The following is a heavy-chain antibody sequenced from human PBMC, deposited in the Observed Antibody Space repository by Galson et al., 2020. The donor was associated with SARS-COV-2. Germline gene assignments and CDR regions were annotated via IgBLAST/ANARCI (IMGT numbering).Heavy chain of an antibody. Sequence: GESLKISCAASGFTFSSYWMNWVRQAPGKGLEWVASIKRDGSEQSYVDSVKGRFTISRDNAKNSLYLQMNSLRAEDTAVYYCARRPVGSYGGECFDSWGQGTLVPVSS. CDR2: IKRDGSEQ. CDR3: ARRPVGSYGGECFDS. D-gene: IGHD2-8*02. CDR1: GFTFSSYW. V-gene: IGHV3-7*03. J-gene: IGHJ4*02.